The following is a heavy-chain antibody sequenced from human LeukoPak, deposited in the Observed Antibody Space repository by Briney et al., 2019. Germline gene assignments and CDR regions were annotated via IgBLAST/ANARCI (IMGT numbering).Heavy chain of an antibody. Sequence: GGSLRLSCAAPGFTFSSYAMSWVRQAPGKGLEWVSSISGSGGSTYYADSVKGRFTISRDNSKNTLYLQMNSLRAEDTAVYYCARHLSIAARPDFDYWGQGTLVTVSS. V-gene: IGHV3-23*01. CDR3: ARHLSIAARPDFDY. CDR2: ISGSGGST. J-gene: IGHJ4*02. CDR1: GFTFSSYA. D-gene: IGHD6-6*01.